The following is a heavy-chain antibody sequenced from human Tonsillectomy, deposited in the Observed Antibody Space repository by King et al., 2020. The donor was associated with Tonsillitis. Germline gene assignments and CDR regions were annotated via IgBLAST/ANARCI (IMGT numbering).Heavy chain of an antibody. J-gene: IGHJ6*02. D-gene: IGHD3-10*01. CDR1: GGSISSPTYY. Sequence: QLQESGPGLVKPSETLSLTCTVSGGSISSPTYYWGWIRQPPGKGLEWIGSIDYSGSTYYNPSLKSRVTISVDTSKNQFSLDLSSVTAADTAVYYCAGSSGRIIGGYYGMDVWGQGTTVTVSS. CDR3: AGSSGRIIGGYYGMDV. V-gene: IGHV4-39*01. CDR2: IDYSGST.